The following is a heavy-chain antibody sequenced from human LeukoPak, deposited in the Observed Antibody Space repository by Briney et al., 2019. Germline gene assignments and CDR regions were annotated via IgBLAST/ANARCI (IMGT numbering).Heavy chain of an antibody. CDR3: ARYIRSWSFDY. Sequence: GGSLRLSCAASGFTFSSYAMHWVRQAPGKGLEWVAVISYDGSNKYYADSVKGRFTISRDNAKNLLYLQMNSLRAEDTAIYYCARYIRSWSFDYWGQGILVTVSS. D-gene: IGHD6-13*01. J-gene: IGHJ4*02. CDR2: ISYDGSNK. CDR1: GFTFSSYA. V-gene: IGHV3-30-3*01.